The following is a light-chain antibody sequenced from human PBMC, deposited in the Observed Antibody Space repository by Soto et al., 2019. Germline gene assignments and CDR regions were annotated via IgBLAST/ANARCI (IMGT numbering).Light chain of an antibody. CDR3: QQYSAYPLT. V-gene: IGKV1-5*03. J-gene: IGKJ4*01. CDR2: WAS. CDR1: ENIYGY. Sequence: DIQLTQSPSILSASVGDRVTITCRASENIYGYLAWYQQKPGEAPKLLIYWASTLVSGVPSRFTGGESGTEFTLTISDLQPDDCATYFCQQYSAYPLTFGGGTKVDI.